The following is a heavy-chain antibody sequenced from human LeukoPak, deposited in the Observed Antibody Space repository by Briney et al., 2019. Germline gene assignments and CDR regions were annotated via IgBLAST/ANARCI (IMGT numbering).Heavy chain of an antibody. CDR3: ARDRCSSTSCYNTPNWFDP. V-gene: IGHV3-23*01. Sequence: GGSLRLSCAASGFTFSSYAMSWVRQAPGKGLEWVSAISGSGGSTYYADSMKGRFTISRDSAKNSVYLQMNSLRSEDTAFYHCARDRCSSTSCYNTPNWFDPWGQGTLVTVSS. J-gene: IGHJ5*02. D-gene: IGHD2-2*02. CDR1: GFTFSSYA. CDR2: ISGSGGST.